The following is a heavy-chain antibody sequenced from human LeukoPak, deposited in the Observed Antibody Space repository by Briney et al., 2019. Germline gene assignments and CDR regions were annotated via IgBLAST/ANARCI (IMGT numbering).Heavy chain of an antibody. J-gene: IGHJ4*02. CDR1: GGSISSSSYY. Sequence: SETLSLTCTVSGGSISSSSYYWSWIRQPPGKGLEWIGEINHSGSTNYNPSLKSRVTISVDTSKNQFSLKLSSVTAADTAVYYCARRRDSSGYYYGLGYWGQGTLVTVSS. CDR2: INHSGST. CDR3: ARRRDSSGYYYGLGY. D-gene: IGHD3-22*01. V-gene: IGHV4-39*07.